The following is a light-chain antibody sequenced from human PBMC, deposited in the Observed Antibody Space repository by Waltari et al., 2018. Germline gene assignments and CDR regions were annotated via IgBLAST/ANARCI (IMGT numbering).Light chain of an antibody. J-gene: IGLJ2*01. CDR2: GNN. V-gene: IGLV3-19*01. CDR1: SLRSYS. Sequence: SSELTQDPTVSVAMGQTVRTTCQGDSLRSYSASWYQQRPGQAPILVFSGNNNRPSGVPDRFSGSSSDNTAVLTITGAQAEDEASYYCHSRDASGVGGSFGGGTKLTVL. CDR3: HSRDASGVGGS.